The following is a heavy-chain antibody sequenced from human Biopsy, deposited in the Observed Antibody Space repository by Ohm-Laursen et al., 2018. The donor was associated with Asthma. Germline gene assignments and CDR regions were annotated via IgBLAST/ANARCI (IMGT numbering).Heavy chain of an antibody. CDR2: ISSRGSNL. Sequence: SLRLSCAASGFSFSDYYMMWIRQAPGKGLEWVAYISSRGSNLYYADSVKGRFTISRDNPKKSVYLLLDSLRVEDTAVYYCARGYSTSWYFGYWGQGTVVTVSS. D-gene: IGHD6-13*01. J-gene: IGHJ4*02. CDR1: GFSFSDYY. V-gene: IGHV3-11*01. CDR3: ARGYSTSWYFGY.